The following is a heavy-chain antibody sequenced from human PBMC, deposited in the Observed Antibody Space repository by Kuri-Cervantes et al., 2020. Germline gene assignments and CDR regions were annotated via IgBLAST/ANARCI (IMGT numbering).Heavy chain of an antibody. CDR1: GYTFTDYY. D-gene: IGHD4-11*01. CDR3: ARAPPAYSNPDDY. CDR2: INPKAGTT. Sequence: ASVKVSCKASGYTFTDYYIHWVRQAPGQGLEWMGWINPKAGTTNYAQNFRGRVTMTRDTSINTAYMDLRRLRSDDTAVFYCARAPPAYSNPDDYRGQGTLVTVSS. J-gene: IGHJ4*02. V-gene: IGHV1-2*02.